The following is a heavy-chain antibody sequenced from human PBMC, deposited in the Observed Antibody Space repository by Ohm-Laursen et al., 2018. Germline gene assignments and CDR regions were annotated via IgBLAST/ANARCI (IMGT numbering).Heavy chain of an antibody. CDR3: VRKEDEVRTFDI. V-gene: IGHV3-30*03. J-gene: IGHJ3*02. CDR1: GFTFSSYG. CDR2: ISYDGSNK. Sequence: SLRLSCAASGFTFSSYGMHWVRQAPGKGLEWVAVISYDGSNKYYADSVKGRFTISRDNSKNTLYLQMNSLRAEDTAVYYCVRKEDEVRTFDIWGQGTMVTVSS.